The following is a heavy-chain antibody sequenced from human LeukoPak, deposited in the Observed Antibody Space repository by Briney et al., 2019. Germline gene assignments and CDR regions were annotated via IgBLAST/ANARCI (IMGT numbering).Heavy chain of an antibody. CDR2: ISAYNGNT. V-gene: IGHV1-18*01. Sequence: ASVKVSCKASGYTFTSYGISWVRQAPGQGLEWMGWISAYNGNTNYAQKLQGRVTMTTDTSTSTAYMELRSLRSDDTAVYYRARLTYYDFWSGPGGLDYWGQGTLVTVSS. CDR1: GYTFTSYG. CDR3: ARLTYYDFWSGPGGLDY. D-gene: IGHD3-3*01. J-gene: IGHJ4*02.